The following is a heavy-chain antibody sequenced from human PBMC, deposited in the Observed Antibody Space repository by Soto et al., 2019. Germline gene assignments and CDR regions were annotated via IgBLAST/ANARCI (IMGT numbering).Heavy chain of an antibody. CDR2: INHGGST. J-gene: IGHJ4*02. V-gene: IGHV4-34*01. CDR1: GGSFRYYY. CDR3: AAVRQFDQSFCL. Sequence: QVQLQQWGAGLLKPSETLSLTCAVYGGSFRYYYWSWIRQPPGRGLEWIGEINHGGSTSYNPSLKSRGTFPLYTYKNQFFLRLSSVTAADAAVYYCAAVRQFDQSFCLWGQGTPVTVSS. D-gene: IGHD2-2*01.